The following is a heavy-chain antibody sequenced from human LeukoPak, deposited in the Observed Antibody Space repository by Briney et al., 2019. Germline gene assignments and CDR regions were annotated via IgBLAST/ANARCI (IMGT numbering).Heavy chain of an antibody. CDR3: ARVNLIYYYDSSGYFDY. CDR1: GFTFSSYW. CDR2: IYSGDST. D-gene: IGHD3-22*01. Sequence: GGSLRLSCAASGFTFSSYWMHWVRQAPGKGLEWVSVIYSGDSTYYADSVKGRFTISRDNSKNTLYLQMNSLRAEDTAVYYCARVNLIYYYDSSGYFDYWGQGTLVTVSS. J-gene: IGHJ4*02. V-gene: IGHV3-66*01.